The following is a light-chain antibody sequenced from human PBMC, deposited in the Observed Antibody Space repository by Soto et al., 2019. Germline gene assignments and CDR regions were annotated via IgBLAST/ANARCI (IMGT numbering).Light chain of an antibody. J-gene: IGKJ1*01. V-gene: IGKV3-15*01. Sequence: EIVMTQSPATLSVSPGERATLSCRASQSVSSNLAWYQQKPGQAPRLLIYGASTRATGIPARFSGIGSGTEFTLTISSLQSEDFAVYYCQQYNNWPLFGPGTKVEIK. CDR2: GAS. CDR1: QSVSSN. CDR3: QQYNNWPL.